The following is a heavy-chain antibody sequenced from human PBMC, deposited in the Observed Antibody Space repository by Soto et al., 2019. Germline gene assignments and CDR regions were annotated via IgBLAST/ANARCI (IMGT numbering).Heavy chain of an antibody. J-gene: IGHJ4*02. CDR3: ARVGDSYGTFDY. CDR1: GGTIGDYY. D-gene: IGHD5-18*01. V-gene: IGHV4-59*01. CDR2: IYYTGKT. Sequence: PSETLSLTCIISGGTIGDYYCSWIRQPPGKGLEWLAYIYYTGKTDQNPSLERRVSISLGTSKNQFSLNLRSVTAADTAVYYCARVGDSYGTFDYWGQGTLVTVSS.